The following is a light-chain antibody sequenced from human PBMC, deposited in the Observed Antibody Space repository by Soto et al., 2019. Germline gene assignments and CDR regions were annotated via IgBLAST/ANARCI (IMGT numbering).Light chain of an antibody. CDR3: QQDYRYPMT. CDR1: QGISDD. Sequence: AIQMTQSPSSLSASVGDSVTITCRASQGISDDLGCYQQKPGKAPKLLIYPASSLERGVPSRFSGSGSGTEFTITISSLQPEEFATYNGQQDYRYPMTFGGGIKEQIK. J-gene: IGKJ4*01. V-gene: IGKV1-6*01. CDR2: PAS.